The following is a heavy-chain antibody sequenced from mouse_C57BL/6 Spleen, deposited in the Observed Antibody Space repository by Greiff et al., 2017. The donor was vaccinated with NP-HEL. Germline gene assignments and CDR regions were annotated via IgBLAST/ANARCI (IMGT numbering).Heavy chain of an antibody. Sequence: EVKLMESGAELVRPGASVKLSCTASGFNIKDDYMHWVKQRPEQGLEWIGWIDPENGDTEYASKFQGKATITADTSSNTAYLQLSSLTSEDTAVYYCTTYSNYLWFAYWGQGTLVTVSA. D-gene: IGHD2-5*01. CDR2: IDPENGDT. CDR3: TTYSNYLWFAY. J-gene: IGHJ3*01. CDR1: GFNIKDDY. V-gene: IGHV14-4*01.